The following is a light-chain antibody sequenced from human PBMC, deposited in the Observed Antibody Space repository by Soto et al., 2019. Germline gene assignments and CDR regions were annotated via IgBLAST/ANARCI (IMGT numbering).Light chain of an antibody. CDR3: QRANSFPPYT. V-gene: IGKV1-12*01. J-gene: IGKJ2*01. Sequence: DIQMTQSPSSVSASVGDRVTITCRASQGIDSWLAWYQQKPGEAPKLLIYSASTLQSGVPSRFSGSGSRTDFTLTISSLQPEDFATYFCQRANSFPPYTFGQGTKPEIQ. CDR2: SAS. CDR1: QGIDSW.